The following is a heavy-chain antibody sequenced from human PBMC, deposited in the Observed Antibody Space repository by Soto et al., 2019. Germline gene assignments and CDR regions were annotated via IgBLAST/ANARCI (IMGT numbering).Heavy chain of an antibody. CDR2: LWFDESNK. J-gene: IGHJ6*03. D-gene: IGHD6-6*01. CDR3: ARDGIPARRNFFSRNFPTNKFYYYYMDV. CDR1: GFTLSNFG. V-gene: IGHV3-33*01. Sequence: GGSLRLSCTASGFTLSNFGMHWVRQSPGRGLEWVAVLWFDESNKHYTDYGGSNEQYADTVKGRFTSSRDKSKNMLILQMNSLRAEDTAVYYCARDGIPARRNFFSRNFPTNKFYYYYMDVWGKGTTVTVSS.